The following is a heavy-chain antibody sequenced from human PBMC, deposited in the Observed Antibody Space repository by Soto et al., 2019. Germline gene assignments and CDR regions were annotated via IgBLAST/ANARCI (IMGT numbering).Heavy chain of an antibody. CDR2: IYPADSDT. V-gene: IGHV5-51*01. CDR3: ARFKVGGTNAYFDN. CDR1: GYTFIHYW. D-gene: IGHD1-26*01. Sequence: GESLKISCKTSGYTFIHYWVGWVRQMPGKGLEWMGLIYPADSDTRYGPSFQGQVTLSADKSTDTAYLQWSSLKPSDTAMYYCARFKVGGTNAYFDNWGQGTLGTVSS. J-gene: IGHJ4*02.